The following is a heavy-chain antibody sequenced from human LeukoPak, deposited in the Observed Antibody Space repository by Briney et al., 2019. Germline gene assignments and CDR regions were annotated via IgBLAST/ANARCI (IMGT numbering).Heavy chain of an antibody. V-gene: IGHV4-4*07. CDR2: IYTSGST. CDR1: GGSISSYY. CDR3: ARDKSATPYNWFDP. Sequence: SETLSLTCTVSGGSISSYYWSWIRQPAGKGLEWTGRIYTSGSTNYNPSLKSRVTMSVDTSKNQFSLKLNSVTAADTAMYYCARDKSATPYNWFDPWGQGTLVTVSS. D-gene: IGHD2-15*01. J-gene: IGHJ5*02.